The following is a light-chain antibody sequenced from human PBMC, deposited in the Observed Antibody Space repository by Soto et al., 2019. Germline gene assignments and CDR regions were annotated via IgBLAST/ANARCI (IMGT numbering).Light chain of an antibody. CDR1: QGVGDT. Sequence: EVVVIRSPATLCGAPGEVATLSFSASQGVGDTLAWYQHKPGQTPRLLIYDTSPRATGVPTRFSGSRSGAEFTLTINSLKSEDFAVYYCQTYNTWTLTFGRGTKVDIK. V-gene: IGKV3-15*01. CDR2: DTS. CDR3: QTYNTWTLT. J-gene: IGKJ4*01.